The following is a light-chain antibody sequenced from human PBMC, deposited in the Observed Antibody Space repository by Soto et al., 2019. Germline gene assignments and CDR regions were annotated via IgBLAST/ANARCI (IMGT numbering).Light chain of an antibody. Sequence: EIVFTQAPDTLSLSPGGRATLSCGANQSVTIRFAWYQQTSGGPPRPLISGASVRASGVQVRLSGSGSGTDFTHTISRLGPEDFAMYYCQQYGGSRINFGLGTRLESK. J-gene: IGKJ5*01. CDR3: QQYGGSRIN. CDR1: QSVTIR. CDR2: GAS. V-gene: IGKV3-20*01.